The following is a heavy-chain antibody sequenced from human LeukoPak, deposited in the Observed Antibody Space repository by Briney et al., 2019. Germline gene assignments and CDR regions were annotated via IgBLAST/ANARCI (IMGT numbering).Heavy chain of an antibody. CDR1: GYTFPTSG. CDR3: ARDLVGSSTSCYN. V-gene: IGHV1-18*01. J-gene: IGHJ4*02. D-gene: IGHD2-2*02. CDR2: ISVYNHNT. Sequence: ASVKVSCKASGYTFPTSGISWVRQAPGQGLEWMGWISVYNHNTNYAQKLQGRVTMTTDTSTSTAYMELRSLRSDDTAVYYCARDLVGSSTSCYNWGQGTLVTVSS.